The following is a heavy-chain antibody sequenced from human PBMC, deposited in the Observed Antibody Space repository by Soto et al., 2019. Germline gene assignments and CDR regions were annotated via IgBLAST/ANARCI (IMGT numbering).Heavy chain of an antibody. J-gene: IGHJ6*02. V-gene: IGHV5-51*01. CDR3: ARHYSAAGYYYYYGMDV. D-gene: IGHD6-13*01. CDR1: GYSFTSYW. CDR2: IYPGDSDT. Sequence: GESLKISCKDSGYSFTSYWIGWVRQMPGKGLEWMGIIYPGDSDTRYSPSFQGQVTISADKSISTAYLQWSSLKASDTAMYYCARHYSAAGYYYYYGMDVWGQGTTVTVSS.